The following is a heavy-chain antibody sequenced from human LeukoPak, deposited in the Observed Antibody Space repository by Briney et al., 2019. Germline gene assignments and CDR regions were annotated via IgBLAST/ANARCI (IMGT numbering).Heavy chain of an antibody. CDR1: GGSISSSSYY. V-gene: IGHV4-39*07. J-gene: IGHJ4*02. D-gene: IGHD6-6*01. CDR3: ASDQSIAARPFDY. CDR2: IYYSGST. Sequence: PSETLSLTCTVSGGSISSSSYYWGWIRQPPGKGLEWIGSIYYSGSTYYNPSLKSRVTISVDTSKNQFSLKLSSVTAADTAVYYCASDQSIAARPFDYWGQGTLVTVSS.